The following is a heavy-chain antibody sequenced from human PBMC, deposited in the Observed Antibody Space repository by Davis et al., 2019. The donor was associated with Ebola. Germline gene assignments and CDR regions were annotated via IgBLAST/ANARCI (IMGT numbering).Heavy chain of an antibody. Sequence: MPSETLSLTCTVSGGPISSYYWSWIRQPPGKGLEWIGYTYYSGSTNYNPSLKSRVTISVDTSKNQFSLKLSSVTAADTAVYYCARHGTNCSGGSCYSGWGDDAFDIWGQGTMVTVSS. V-gene: IGHV4-59*08. D-gene: IGHD2-15*01. CDR2: TYYSGST. CDR3: ARHGTNCSGGSCYSGWGDDAFDI. J-gene: IGHJ3*02. CDR1: GGPISSYY.